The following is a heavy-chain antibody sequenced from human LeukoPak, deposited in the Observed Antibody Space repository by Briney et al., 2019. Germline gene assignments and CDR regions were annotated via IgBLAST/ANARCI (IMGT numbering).Heavy chain of an antibody. V-gene: IGHV1-69*13. D-gene: IGHD3-10*01. J-gene: IGHJ4*02. Sequence: VKVSCKASGGTFSSYAISWVRQAPGQGLEWMGGIIPMFGTANYAQKFQGRVTITADESTSTAYMELSSLRSEDTAVYYCARYHTWGVALFDYWGQGTLVTVSS. CDR3: ARYHTWGVALFDY. CDR1: GGTFSSYA. CDR2: IIPMFGTA.